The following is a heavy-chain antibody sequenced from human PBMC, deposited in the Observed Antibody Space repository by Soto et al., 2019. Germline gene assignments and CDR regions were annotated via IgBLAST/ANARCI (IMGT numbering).Heavy chain of an antibody. J-gene: IGHJ5*02. Sequence: QLQLQESGPGLVKPSETLSLTCTVSGGSISSSSYYWGWIRQPPGKGLEWIGSIYYSGSTYYNPSLKSRVTISVDTSKNQFSLKLSSVTAADTAVYYCARRLSSGYDSVWFDPWGQGTLVTVSS. V-gene: IGHV4-39*01. D-gene: IGHD5-12*01. CDR2: IYYSGST. CDR3: ARRLSSGYDSVWFDP. CDR1: GGSISSSSYY.